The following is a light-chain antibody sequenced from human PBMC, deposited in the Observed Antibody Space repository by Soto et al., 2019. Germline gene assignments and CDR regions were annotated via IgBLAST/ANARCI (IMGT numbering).Light chain of an antibody. Sequence: QSVLTQPPSASGSPGQSVTISCTGTSSDVGGYNHVSWYQQHPGKAPRLMIYGVDKRPSGVPDRFSGSKSGNTASLTVAGLQAEDEADYYCSSYAGNTTVVFGGGTQLTVL. CDR3: SSYAGNTTVV. CDR1: SSDVGGYNH. J-gene: IGLJ2*01. CDR2: GVD. V-gene: IGLV2-8*01.